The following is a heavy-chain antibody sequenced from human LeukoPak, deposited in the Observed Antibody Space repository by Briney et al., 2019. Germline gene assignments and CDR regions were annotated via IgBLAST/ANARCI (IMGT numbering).Heavy chain of an antibody. CDR3: VSPTADYPFLYYFDS. J-gene: IGHJ4*02. CDR2: ISSDGNSK. CDR1: GFSFSSYS. V-gene: IGHV3-30*09. D-gene: IGHD5-12*01. Sequence: GGSLRLSCAASGFSFSSYSIHWVRQAPGKGLEWVAVISSDGNSKNFALSVKGRFAISRDNSKNTLFLQMNNLRSEDTALYYCVSPTADYPFLYYFDSWAREPWSPSPQ.